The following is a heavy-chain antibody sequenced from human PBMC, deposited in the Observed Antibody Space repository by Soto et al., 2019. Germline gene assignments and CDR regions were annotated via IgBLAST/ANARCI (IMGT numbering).Heavy chain of an antibody. J-gene: IGHJ4*02. Sequence: PGGSLRLSCAASGFTFSSYSMNWVRQAPGKGLEWVSYISSSTSTIYYAYSVKGRFTISRDNAKNSLYLQMNSLRAEDTAVYYCARDRPVDYWGQGTPVTVSS. CDR3: ARDRPVDY. CDR2: ISSSTSTI. CDR1: GFTFSSYS. V-gene: IGHV3-48*01.